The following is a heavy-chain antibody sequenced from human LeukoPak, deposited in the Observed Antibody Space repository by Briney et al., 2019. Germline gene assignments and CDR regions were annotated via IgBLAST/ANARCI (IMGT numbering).Heavy chain of an antibody. CDR1: GFTFSGSA. CDR3: TGPADFWK. J-gene: IGHJ4*02. D-gene: IGHD3-3*01. V-gene: IGHV3-73*01. CDR2: IRSKANNYAT. Sequence: PGGSLRLSCAGFGFTFSGSAIHWVRQASGRGPEWVGRIRSKANNYATAYAASVKGRFTISRDDSKSTTYLQMDSLKTEDTAMYYCTGPADFWKWGQGVLVTVSS.